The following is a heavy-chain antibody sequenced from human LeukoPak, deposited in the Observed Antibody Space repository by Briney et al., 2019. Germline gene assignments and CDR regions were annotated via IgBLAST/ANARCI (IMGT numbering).Heavy chain of an antibody. CDR3: ARPGAAAGFAY. CDR2: MKPNSGNT. V-gene: IGHV1-8*01. Sequence: APVKVSCKASGYSFSSYDINWVRQAPGQGLEWMGLMKPNSGNTDSAQKFQGRITMTTNTSIETAYMELSSLRSEDTAVYYCARPGAAAGFAYWGQGTLVTVSS. D-gene: IGHD6-13*01. J-gene: IGHJ4*02. CDR1: GYSFSSYD.